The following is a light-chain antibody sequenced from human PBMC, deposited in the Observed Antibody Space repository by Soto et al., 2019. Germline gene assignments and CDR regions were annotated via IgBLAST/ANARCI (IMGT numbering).Light chain of an antibody. Sequence: GDRVTISCRASERISDYLAWYQQKPGKAPKLLINTASSLRSGVPSRFSGSGSGTDFTLTIDSLQPEDFATYFCQQTNTAPWTFGQGTKVDI. CDR2: TAS. CDR1: ERISDY. J-gene: IGKJ1*01. V-gene: IGKV1-39*01. CDR3: QQTNTAPWT.